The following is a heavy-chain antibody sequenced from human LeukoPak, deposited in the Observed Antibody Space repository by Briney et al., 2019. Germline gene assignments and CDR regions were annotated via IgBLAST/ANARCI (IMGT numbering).Heavy chain of an antibody. Sequence: SVKVSCKASGGTFSSYTISWVRQAPGQGLEWMGRIIPTLGIGNYAQKFQGRVAITADKSTSTAYMELSSLRSEDTAVYYCARDRGDYYDSSGYYYVSYWGQGTLVTVSS. V-gene: IGHV1-69*04. CDR2: IIPTLGIG. CDR3: ARDRGDYYDSSGYYYVSY. J-gene: IGHJ4*02. CDR1: GGTFSSYT. D-gene: IGHD3-22*01.